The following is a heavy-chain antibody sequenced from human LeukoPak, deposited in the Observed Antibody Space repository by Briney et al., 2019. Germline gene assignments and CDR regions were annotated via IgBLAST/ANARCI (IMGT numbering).Heavy chain of an antibody. Sequence: PSQTLSLTCTVSGGSLSSGSYYWSWIRQPAGKGLEWIGRIYPSGTTNNNPSLNSRATISVDTSKNQFSLKLSSVTAADTPVYYCARDSSSWTNYYYYYMDVWGKGTTVTVSS. J-gene: IGHJ6*03. D-gene: IGHD6-13*01. CDR2: IYPSGTT. CDR3: ARDSSSWTNYYYYYMDV. CDR1: GGSLSSGSYY. V-gene: IGHV4-61*02.